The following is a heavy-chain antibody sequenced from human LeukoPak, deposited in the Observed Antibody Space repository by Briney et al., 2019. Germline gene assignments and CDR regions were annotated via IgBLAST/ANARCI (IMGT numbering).Heavy chain of an antibody. Sequence: PGGSLRLSCATSGFSFSHSWMHRFRHVPGKGLEWVARIKGDGSTTRNADSVKGRFTISRDNSKNTLYLQMNSLRAEDTAIYYCAKVVREGVIVSYFDYWGQGTLVTVSS. D-gene: IGHD3-16*02. CDR2: IKGDGSTT. V-gene: IGHV3-74*01. CDR3: AKVVREGVIVSYFDY. J-gene: IGHJ4*02. CDR1: GFSFSHSW.